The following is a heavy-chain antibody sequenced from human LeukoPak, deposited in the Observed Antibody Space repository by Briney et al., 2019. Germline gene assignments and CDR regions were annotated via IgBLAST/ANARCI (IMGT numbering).Heavy chain of an antibody. J-gene: IGHJ4*02. CDR3: ARSPRVAYYDSSGYYRWEDY. V-gene: IGHV1-18*01. CDR2: ISAYKGNT. Sequence: ASVKVSCKASGYTFTSFGISWVRQAPGQGLEWMGWISAYKGNTNYAQNLQGRVTMTTDTSTSTAYMELRSLRSDDTAVYYCARSPRVAYYDSSGYYRWEDYWGQGTLVTVSS. CDR1: GYTFTSFG. D-gene: IGHD3-22*01.